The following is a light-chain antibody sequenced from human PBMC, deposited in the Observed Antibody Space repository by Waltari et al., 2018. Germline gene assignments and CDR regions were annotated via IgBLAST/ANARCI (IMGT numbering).Light chain of an antibody. CDR1: QRVLLSSKNKNY. CDR3: QEFYSAAYT. Sequence: DIVMTQSPDSLAVSLGERATIHCKSSQRVLLSSKNKNYLAWYQQKAGQPPKLLIYWASTRESGVPDRFSGSGSGTDFTLTISSLQAEDVAVYYCQEFYSAAYTFGQGTKLEIK. J-gene: IGKJ2*01. CDR2: WAS. V-gene: IGKV4-1*01.